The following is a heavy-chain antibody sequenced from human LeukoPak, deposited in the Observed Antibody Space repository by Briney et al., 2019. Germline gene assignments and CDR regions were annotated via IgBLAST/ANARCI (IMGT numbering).Heavy chain of an antibody. CDR1: GGSISSGGHY. CDR3: ARGSAVRGVNYGMDV. J-gene: IGHJ6*02. V-gene: IGHV4-31*03. Sequence: SETLSLTCTVSGGSISSGGHYWSWIRQHPGKGLEWIGYIYYSGSTYYNPSLKSRVTISVDTSKNQFSLKLSSVTAADTAVYYCARGSAVRGVNYGMDVWGQGTTVTVSS. D-gene: IGHD3-10*01. CDR2: IYYSGST.